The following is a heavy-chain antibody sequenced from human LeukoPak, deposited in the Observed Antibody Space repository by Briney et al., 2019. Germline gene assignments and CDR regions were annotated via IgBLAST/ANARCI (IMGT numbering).Heavy chain of an antibody. CDR1: GGSISSGDYY. D-gene: IGHD4-17*01. Sequence: SETLSLTCTVSGGSISSGDYYWSWIRQPPGKGLEWIGYIYYSGSTYYNPSLKSRVTISVDTSKNQFSLKLSSVTAADTAVYYCAREESATVTPTLDYWGQGTLVTVSS. CDR2: IYYSGST. J-gene: IGHJ4*02. V-gene: IGHV4-30-4*01. CDR3: AREESATVTPTLDY.